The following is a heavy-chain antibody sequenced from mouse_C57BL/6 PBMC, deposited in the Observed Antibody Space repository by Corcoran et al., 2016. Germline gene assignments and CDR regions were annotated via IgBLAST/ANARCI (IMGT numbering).Heavy chain of an antibody. D-gene: IGHD2-3*01. J-gene: IGHJ1*03. V-gene: IGHV1-9*01. CDR2: ILPGSGST. Sequence: QVQLQQSGAELMKPGASVKLSCKATGYTFTGYWIEWVKQRPGHGLEWIGEILPGSGSTNYNEKFKGKATFTADTSSNTAYMQLSSLTTEDSVIYYCARGDGYYPWYFDVWGTGTTVTVSS. CDR3: ARGDGYYPWYFDV. CDR1: GYTFTGYW.